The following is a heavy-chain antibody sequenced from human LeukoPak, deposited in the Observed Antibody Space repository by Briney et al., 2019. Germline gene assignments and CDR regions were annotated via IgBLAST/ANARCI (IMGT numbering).Heavy chain of an antibody. Sequence: GGSLRLSCAASGFTFNSYGMNWVRQAPGKGLEWVSSISSSSSYIYYADSVKGRFTISRDNSKNTLYLQMNSLRPEDTAVYYCAKDQFSSGFEYFQHWGQGTLVTVSS. D-gene: IGHD6-19*01. CDR2: ISSSSSYI. J-gene: IGHJ1*01. CDR1: GFTFNSYG. V-gene: IGHV3-21*01. CDR3: AKDQFSSGFEYFQH.